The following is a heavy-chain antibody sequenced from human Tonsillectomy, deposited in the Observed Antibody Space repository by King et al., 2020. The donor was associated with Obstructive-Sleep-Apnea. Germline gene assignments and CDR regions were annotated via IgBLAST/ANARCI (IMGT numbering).Heavy chain of an antibody. Sequence: VQLVESGAEVKKPGASVKVSCKASGYTFTSYYMHWVRQAPGQGLEWMGIINPSGGSTSYAQKFQGRVTMTRDTSTSTVYMELSSLRSEDTAVYYCARGRYYYDSSGYASFDYWGQGTLVTVSS. J-gene: IGHJ4*02. V-gene: IGHV1-46*03. CDR1: GYTFTSYY. D-gene: IGHD3-22*01. CDR2: INPSGGST. CDR3: ARGRYYYDSSGYASFDY.